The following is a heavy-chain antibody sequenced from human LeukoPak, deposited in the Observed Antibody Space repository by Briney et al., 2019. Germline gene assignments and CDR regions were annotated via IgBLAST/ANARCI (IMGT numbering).Heavy chain of an antibody. J-gene: IGHJ4*02. D-gene: IGHD3-16*01. Sequence: SETVSLTCAVYGGSFSGYYWSWIRQPPGKGLEWIGEINHSGSTNYNPSLKSRVTISVDTSKNQFSLKLSSVTAADTAVYYCARAPRGRSNDYWGKGTMVTVSS. CDR1: GGSFSGYY. CDR2: INHSGST. V-gene: IGHV4-34*01. CDR3: ARAPRGRSNDY.